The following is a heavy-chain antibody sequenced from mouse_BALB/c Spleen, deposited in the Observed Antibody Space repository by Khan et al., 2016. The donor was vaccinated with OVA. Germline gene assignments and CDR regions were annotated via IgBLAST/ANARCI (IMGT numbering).Heavy chain of an antibody. V-gene: IGHV14-3*02. J-gene: IGHJ1*01. CDR1: GFNIKDTY. Sequence: VQLQQSGAELVKPGASVKLSCTASGFNIKDTYIHCVNRRPEQGLEWIGRITPANGNTEYDPKFQGKATMRADTSSNTAYLQLSTLTSEDTAYYYCGRTYYDPRNFDYWGEGTTVTVSS. CDR3: GRTYYDPRNFDY. D-gene: IGHD2-4*01. CDR2: ITPANGNT.